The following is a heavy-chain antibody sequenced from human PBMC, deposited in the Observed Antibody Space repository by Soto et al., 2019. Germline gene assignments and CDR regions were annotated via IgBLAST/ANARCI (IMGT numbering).Heavy chain of an antibody. J-gene: IGHJ1*01. CDR3: ARVNVACSGGSCWNEYFQH. V-gene: IGHV3-11*01. Sequence: QVQLVESGGGLVKPGGSLRLSCAASGLSFSDYHMSWIRQAPGKGLEWVAYISSSGSTKYYADSVKGRFTISRDNAKNSPYLQMNSLRAEDTAVYYCARVNVACSGGSCWNEYFQHWGQGTLVTVSS. D-gene: IGHD2-15*01. CDR2: ISSSGSTK. CDR1: GLSFSDYH.